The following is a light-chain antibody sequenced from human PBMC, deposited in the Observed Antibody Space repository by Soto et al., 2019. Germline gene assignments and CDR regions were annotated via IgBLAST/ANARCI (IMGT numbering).Light chain of an antibody. Sequence: AIRMTQSPSSLSASTGDRVTITCRASQGISSYLAWYQQKPGKAPKLLIYAASTLQSGVPSRFSGSGSGTDFTLTISCLQSEDFATYYCQQFNNYPRTFGQGTKVDIK. J-gene: IGKJ1*01. CDR1: QGISSY. CDR3: QQFNNYPRT. CDR2: AAS. V-gene: IGKV1-8*01.